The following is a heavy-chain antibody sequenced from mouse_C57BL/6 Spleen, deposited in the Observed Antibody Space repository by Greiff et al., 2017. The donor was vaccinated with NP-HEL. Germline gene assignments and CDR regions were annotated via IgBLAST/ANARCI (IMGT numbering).Heavy chain of an antibody. CDR1: GFTFSDYG. CDR3: ARRVYYFDY. J-gene: IGHJ2*01. CDR2: ISSGSSTI. Sequence: EVQLKESGGGLVKPGGSLKLSCAASGFTFSDYGMHWVRQAPEKGLEWVAYISSGSSTIYYADTVKGRFTISRDNAKNTLFLQMTSLRSEDTAMYYCARRVYYFDYWGQGTTLTVSS. V-gene: IGHV5-17*01.